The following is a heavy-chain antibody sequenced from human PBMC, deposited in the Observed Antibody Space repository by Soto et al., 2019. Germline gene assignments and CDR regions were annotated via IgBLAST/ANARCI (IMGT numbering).Heavy chain of an antibody. CDR2: ITHDGGSK. CDR1: GFTFSNYA. V-gene: IGHV3-30*18. CDR3: AKRNRAAMGSNWDDAPDI. J-gene: IGHJ3*02. D-gene: IGHD6-13*01. Sequence: QVQLVESGGGVVQPGRSLTLSCAASGFTFSNYAMQWVRQTGEGLEWVAVITHDGGSKTYADSVKGRFTISRDSSKNTLFLQMNSLRGEDTAVYYCAKRNRAAMGSNWDDAPDIWGQGTVVTVSS.